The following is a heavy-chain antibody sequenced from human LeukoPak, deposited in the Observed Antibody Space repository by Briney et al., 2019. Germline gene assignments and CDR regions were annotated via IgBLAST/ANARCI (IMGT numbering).Heavy chain of an antibody. D-gene: IGHD6-6*01. CDR2: IKQDGSQR. Sequence: GSLRLSCTASGFTFSDYWMTWVRQAPGKGPEWVANIKQDGSQRYYVDFVRGRFTISRDNAKNSLFLQMNGLRAEDTAVYYCARRGGSSSRRSPIDYWGQGTLVTVSS. J-gene: IGHJ4*02. CDR1: GFTFSDYW. V-gene: IGHV3-7*01. CDR3: ARRGGSSSRRSPIDY.